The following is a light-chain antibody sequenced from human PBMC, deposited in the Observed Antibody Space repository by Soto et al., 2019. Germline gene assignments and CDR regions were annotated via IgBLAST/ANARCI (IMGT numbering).Light chain of an antibody. V-gene: IGKV1-39*01. J-gene: IGKJ2*01. Sequence: DIQMTQSPASLSAAGGDIVTITCRASQTIRSYLNCSQQTAGAAPKLLIYSASTLQSGVPSRFSGSGLGTDYTLTISSLQPADFDVYYCQQTFRTPHTFGQGTKLDIK. CDR1: QTIRSY. CDR3: QQTFRTPHT. CDR2: SAS.